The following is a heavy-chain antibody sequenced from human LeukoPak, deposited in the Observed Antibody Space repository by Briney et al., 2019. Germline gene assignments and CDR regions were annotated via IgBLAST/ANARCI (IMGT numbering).Heavy chain of an antibody. CDR1: GFTFSSYA. CDR2: ISYDGSNK. V-gene: IGHV3-30-3*01. Sequence: GGSLRLSCAASGFTFSSYAMHWVRQAPGKGLEWVAVISYDGSNKYYADSVKGRFTISRDNSKNTLYLQMNSLRAEDTAVYYCARGLGILQYYYYGMDVWGQGTTVTVSS. J-gene: IGHJ6*02. D-gene: IGHD4-11*01. CDR3: ARGLGILQYYYYGMDV.